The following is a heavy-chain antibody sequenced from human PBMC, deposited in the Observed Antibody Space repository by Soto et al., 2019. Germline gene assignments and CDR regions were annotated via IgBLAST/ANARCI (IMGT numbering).Heavy chain of an antibody. V-gene: IGHV4-30-2*01. J-gene: IGHJ4*02. Sequence: QLQLQESGSGLVKPSQTLSLTCAVSGGSISSGGYSWSWIRQPPGKDLEWIGYIDHSGSTYYNPSLKGRVTISVAMSKNQFPLKLSSVTAADTAVYYCARAGGLGAVAADYWGQGTLVTVSS. CDR2: IDHSGST. CDR1: GGSISSGGYS. D-gene: IGHD6-19*01. CDR3: ARAGGLGAVAADY.